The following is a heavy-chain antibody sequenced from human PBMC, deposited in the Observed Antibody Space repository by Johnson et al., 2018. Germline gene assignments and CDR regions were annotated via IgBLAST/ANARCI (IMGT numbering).Heavy chain of an antibody. CDR3: ARGGWDHAFDI. J-gene: IGHJ3*02. Sequence: VQLQESGGGLIQPGGSXRLSCAASGFTFTDYWIHWVRQAPGKGLVWVSRINSDGGDTIYADSVKGRVIMSRDNAKNTLYLQMNSLRAEDTAVYYCARGGWDHAFDIWGQGTLVTVSS. V-gene: IGHV3-74*01. D-gene: IGHD1-26*01. CDR2: INSDGGDT. CDR1: GFTFTDYW.